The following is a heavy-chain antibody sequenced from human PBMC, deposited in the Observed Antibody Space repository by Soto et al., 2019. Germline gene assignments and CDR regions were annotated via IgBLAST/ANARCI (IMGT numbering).Heavy chain of an antibody. CDR2: ISGSGGST. V-gene: IGHV3-23*01. Sequence: EVQLLESGGGLVQPGGSLRLSCAASGFTFSSYAMSWVRQAPGKGLEWVSAISGSGGSTYYADSVKGRFTISRDNSKNTLYLQMNSLRAEDTAVYYCAKDGYDYVWGSYRELYWGQGTLVTVSS. J-gene: IGHJ4*02. D-gene: IGHD3-16*02. CDR3: AKDGYDYVWGSYRELY. CDR1: GFTFSSYA.